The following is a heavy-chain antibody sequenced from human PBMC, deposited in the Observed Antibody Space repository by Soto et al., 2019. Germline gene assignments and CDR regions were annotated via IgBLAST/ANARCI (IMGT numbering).Heavy chain of an antibody. J-gene: IGHJ5*02. D-gene: IGHD6-19*01. V-gene: IGHV1-18*01. Sequence: ASVKVSCKASGYTFTSYGISWVRQAPGQGLEWMGWISAYNGNTNYAQKLQGRVTMTTDTSTSTAFMELRSLRSDDTAVYYCARDLGSSGFNWFDPWGQGTLVTVSS. CDR2: ISAYNGNT. CDR3: ARDLGSSGFNWFDP. CDR1: GYTFTSYG.